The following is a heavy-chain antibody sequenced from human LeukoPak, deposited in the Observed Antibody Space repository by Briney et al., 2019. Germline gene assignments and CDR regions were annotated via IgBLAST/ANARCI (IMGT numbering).Heavy chain of an antibody. Sequence: PSETLSLTCTVSGGSISSYYWSWIRQPPGKGLEWIGYIYYSGSTNYNPSLKSRVTMSVDTSKNQFSLKLSSVTAADTAVYYCAGTIAAAGAVGWFDPWGQGTLVTVSS. V-gene: IGHV4-59*01. J-gene: IGHJ5*02. CDR2: IYYSGST. D-gene: IGHD6-13*01. CDR3: AGTIAAAGAVGWFDP. CDR1: GGSISSYY.